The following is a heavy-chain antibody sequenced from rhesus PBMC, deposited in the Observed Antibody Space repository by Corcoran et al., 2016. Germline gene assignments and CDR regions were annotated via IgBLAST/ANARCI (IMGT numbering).Heavy chain of an antibody. V-gene: IGHV4-122*02. Sequence: QVQLQESGPGLVKPSEPLSLSCAVSGGSISNGYNYWTWIRQPPGKGLEGIGYITHSGSTSYNPSLKGRITISRVTSKNQFALERRSVTAADTAVYYCARVSRQSFDYWGQGVLVTVSS. D-gene: IGHD6-25*01. CDR1: GGSISNGYNY. CDR2: ITHSGST. CDR3: ARVSRQSFDY. J-gene: IGHJ4*01.